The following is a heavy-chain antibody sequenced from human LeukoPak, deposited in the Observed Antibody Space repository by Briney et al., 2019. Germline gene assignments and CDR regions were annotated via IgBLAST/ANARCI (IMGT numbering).Heavy chain of an antibody. CDR1: GGSISISRYY. V-gene: IGHV4-39*01. CDR2: VYYSGST. D-gene: IGHD6-13*01. CDR3: ARLLSSRGSFDYYYYVLDV. Sequence: PSETLSLTCSVSGGSISISRYYWGWIRQPPEKGLEWIGSVYYSGSTYYSPSLKSRVTISVDTSKNQFSLKLSSVTAADTALYYCARLLSSRGSFDYYYYVLDVWGQGTTVTVSS. J-gene: IGHJ6*02.